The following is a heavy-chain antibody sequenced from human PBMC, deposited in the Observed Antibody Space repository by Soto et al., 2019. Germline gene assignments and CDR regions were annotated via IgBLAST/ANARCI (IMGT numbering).Heavy chain of an antibody. CDR2: TYYRSRFFS. Sequence: SQTLSLTCAISGDSVSSYSAAWNWIRQSPSGGLEWLGRTYYRSRFFSDYAESVKSRIIINPDTSKNQFSLQLKSVTPEDTAVNYCVRDRYSRPGWFDPWGQGTPVIVSS. V-gene: IGHV6-1*01. CDR3: VRDRYSRPGWFDP. D-gene: IGHD1-26*01. J-gene: IGHJ5*02. CDR1: GDSVSSYSAA.